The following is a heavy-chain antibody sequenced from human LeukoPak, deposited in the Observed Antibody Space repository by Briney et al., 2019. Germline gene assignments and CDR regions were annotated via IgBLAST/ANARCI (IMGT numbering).Heavy chain of an antibody. D-gene: IGHD3-3*01. V-gene: IGHV3-23*01. CDR2: ISGSGGNT. CDR3: AKDRTPFGVVYYFDY. CDR1: GFTFSSYA. J-gene: IGHJ4*02. Sequence: PGGSLRLSCAASGFTFSSYAMSWVRQAPGKGLEWVSGISGSGGNTYYADSVKGRFTISRDNSKNTLYLQMNSLRAEDTAVYYCAKDRTPFGVVYYFDYWGQGTLVTVSS.